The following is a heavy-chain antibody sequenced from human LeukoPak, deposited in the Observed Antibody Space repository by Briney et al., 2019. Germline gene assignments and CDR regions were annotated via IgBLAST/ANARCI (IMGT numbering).Heavy chain of an antibody. J-gene: IGHJ6*02. D-gene: IGHD3-22*01. V-gene: IGHV3-23*01. CDR3: AKGREAGYYPYYYYGMDV. Sequence: GGSLRLSCAASGFTFSSYATSSVRQAPGKGLEWVSAISCSGGSTYHADSVKGRFTISRDNSKNKLYLQMNSLRAEDTAVYYCAKGREAGYYPYYYYGMDVWGQGTTVTVSS. CDR1: GFTFSSYA. CDR2: ISCSGGST.